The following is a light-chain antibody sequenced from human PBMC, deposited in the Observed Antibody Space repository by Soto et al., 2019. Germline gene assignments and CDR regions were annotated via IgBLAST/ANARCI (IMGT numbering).Light chain of an antibody. J-gene: IGKJ5*01. Sequence: HSPPRITKSIRDRVTITCRASQDIRGALAWYQQKPGKAPQLLIYDVSTLQSGVPSRFSGSGSGTEFTLTIRSLPPADFGTYYCQQFNSYLLNLGNGTRLE. CDR3: QQFNSYLLN. CDR1: QDIRGA. V-gene: IGKV1-13*02. CDR2: DVS.